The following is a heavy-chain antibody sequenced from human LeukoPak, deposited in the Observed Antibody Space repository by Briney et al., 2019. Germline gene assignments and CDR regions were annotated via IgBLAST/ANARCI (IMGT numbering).Heavy chain of an antibody. CDR2: IYYSGST. J-gene: IGHJ4*02. CDR1: GGSISSSSYY. D-gene: IGHD6-19*01. CDR3: ARQTRTSSGCVDFDS. Sequence: AETLSLTCTVSGGSISSSSYYWGWIRQPPGKGLQWIGNIYYSGSTNYNPSLKSRVTVSVDTSKNQFSLKLSSVTATDTAVYYCARQTRTSSGCVDFDSWGRGTLVTVSS. V-gene: IGHV4-39*01.